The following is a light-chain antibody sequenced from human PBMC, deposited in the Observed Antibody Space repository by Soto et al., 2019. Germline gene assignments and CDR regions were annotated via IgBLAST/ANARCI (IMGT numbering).Light chain of an antibody. V-gene: IGLV2-14*01. J-gene: IGLJ1*01. CDR1: SSDVGGYNY. CDR2: EVS. Sequence: LTQPASVSGSPGQSITISCTGTSSDVGGYNYVSWYQQHPGKAPKLMIYEVSNRPLGVSNRFSGSKSGNTASLTISGLQAEDEADYYCTSYTSSSTLDVFGTGTKVTVL. CDR3: TSYTSSSTLDV.